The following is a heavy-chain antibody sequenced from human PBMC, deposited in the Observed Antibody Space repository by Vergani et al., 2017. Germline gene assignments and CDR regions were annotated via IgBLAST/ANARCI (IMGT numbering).Heavy chain of an antibody. CDR3: ARLSYDTTPYLQGGYDC. D-gene: IGHD3-22*01. J-gene: IGHJ4*02. CDR1: GFTFSACP. CDR2: ISARYPST. Sequence: EVQLLQSGGGVIQPGGSVRLSCAASGFTFSACPMTWVRQAPGKGLEWVSAISARYPSTYYAYSVKGRFTLSRDNSKNMLYLQMNSLRAEDTAVYYGARLSYDTTPYLQGGYDCWGQGTLVSVSS. V-gene: IGHV3-23*01.